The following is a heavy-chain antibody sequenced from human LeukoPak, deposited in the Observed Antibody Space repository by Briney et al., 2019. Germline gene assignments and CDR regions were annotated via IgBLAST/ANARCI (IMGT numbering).Heavy chain of an antibody. V-gene: IGHV3-74*01. J-gene: IGHJ4*02. Sequence: GGSLRLSCPVSGFTFSSYWMHWVRQAPGKGLVWVSRINSDGSGTRYADSVKGRFTISRDNAKNTLFLQMNSLRAEDTAVYYCVRGDGPLDYWGQGTLVTVSS. CDR2: INSDGSGT. D-gene: IGHD2-21*02. CDR3: VRGDGPLDY. CDR1: GFTFSSYW.